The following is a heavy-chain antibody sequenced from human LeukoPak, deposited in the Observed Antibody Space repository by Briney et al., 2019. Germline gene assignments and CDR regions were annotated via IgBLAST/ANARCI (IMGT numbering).Heavy chain of an antibody. J-gene: IGHJ6*02. V-gene: IGHV3-66*01. Sequence: GGSLRLSCEASGFSVSDIYMNWVRQAPGKGLEWLSVIYSGDKTSYADSLKDRFTISRDISKNMVYLQMNNLRAEDTAVYYCARDRKYLYYGMEVWGQGTTVTVSS. CDR2: IYSGDKT. CDR3: ARDRKYLYYGMEV. D-gene: IGHD3-10*01. CDR1: GFSVSDIY.